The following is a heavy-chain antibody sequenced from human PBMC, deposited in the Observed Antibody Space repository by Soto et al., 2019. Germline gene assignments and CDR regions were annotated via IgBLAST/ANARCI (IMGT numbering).Heavy chain of an antibody. J-gene: IGHJ6*02. CDR1: GLTFSDHY. D-gene: IGHD3-10*01. Sequence: QVQLVESGGGLVKPGGSLRLSCAASGLTFSDHYMTWIRQAPGKGLERISYISSSAGTIYYADSVKGRFTISRDNAKNSLYLQMTNLRAEDTAVYYCARAPYFGSGTYYYYALDVWGQGTTVTVSS. V-gene: IGHV3-11*01. CDR2: ISSSAGTI. CDR3: ARAPYFGSGTYYYYALDV.